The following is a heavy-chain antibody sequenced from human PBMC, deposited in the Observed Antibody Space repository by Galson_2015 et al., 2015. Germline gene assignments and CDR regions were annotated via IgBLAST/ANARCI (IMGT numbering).Heavy chain of an antibody. V-gene: IGHV4-59*01. D-gene: IGHD1-1*01. CDR3: ARVTPEYNWNDLGGGYYYYMDV. Sequence: SETLSLTCTVSGGSISSYYWSWIRQPPGKGLEWIGYIYYSGSTNYNPSLKSRVTISVDTSKNQFSLKLSSVTAADTAVYYCARVTPEYNWNDLGGGYYYYMDVWGKGTTVTVSS. CDR2: IYYSGST. CDR1: GGSISSYY. J-gene: IGHJ6*03.